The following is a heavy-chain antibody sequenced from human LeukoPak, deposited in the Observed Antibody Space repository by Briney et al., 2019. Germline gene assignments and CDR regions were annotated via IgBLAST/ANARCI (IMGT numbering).Heavy chain of an antibody. CDR3: AMGLIPTEIDY. V-gene: IGHV3-53*01. Sequence: GGSLRLSCAASGFTVSSNYMSWVRQAPGKGLEWVSVIYSGGSTYYADSVKGRFTITRENSKNTMYLQMNSLRAEDTAVYYCAMGLIPTEIDYWGQGTLVTVSS. J-gene: IGHJ4*02. CDR2: IYSGGST. D-gene: IGHD2-8*01. CDR1: GFTVSSNY.